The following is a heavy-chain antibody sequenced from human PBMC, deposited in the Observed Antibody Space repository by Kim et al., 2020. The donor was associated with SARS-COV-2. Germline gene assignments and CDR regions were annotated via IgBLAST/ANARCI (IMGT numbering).Heavy chain of an antibody. Sequence: ADSVEGRFTIARDNAKNSLYRQMNSLRAEDTAVYYCARDKAAAGTGWFDPWGQGTLVTVSS. CDR3: ARDKAAAGTGWFDP. D-gene: IGHD6-13*01. J-gene: IGHJ5*02. V-gene: IGHV3-21*01.